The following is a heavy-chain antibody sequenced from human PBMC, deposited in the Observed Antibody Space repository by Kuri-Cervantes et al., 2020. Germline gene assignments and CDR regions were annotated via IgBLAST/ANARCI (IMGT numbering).Heavy chain of an antibody. CDR2: IWYDGSNK. V-gene: IGHV3-33*01. Sequence: LSLTCAASGFTFSSYGMHWVRQAPGKGLEWVAVIWYDGSNKYYADSVKGRFTISRDNSKNTLYLQMNSLRAEDTAVYYCARTWNDRDDAFDIWGQGTMVTVSS. J-gene: IGHJ3*02. CDR3: ARTWNDRDDAFDI. CDR1: GFTFSSYG. D-gene: IGHD1-1*01.